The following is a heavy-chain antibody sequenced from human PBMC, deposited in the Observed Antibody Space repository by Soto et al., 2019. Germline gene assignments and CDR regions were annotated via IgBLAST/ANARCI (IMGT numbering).Heavy chain of an antibody. CDR1: GGSISSYY. CDR2: IYYSGST. CDR3: ARVSDNYYFDY. D-gene: IGHD1-1*01. J-gene: IGHJ4*02. V-gene: IGHV4-59*01. Sequence: SETLSLTCTVSGGSISSYYWSWIRQPPGKGLEWIGYIYYSGSTNYNPSLKSRVTISVDTSKNQFSLKLSSVTAADTAVYYCARVSDNYYFDYWGQGTLVTVSS.